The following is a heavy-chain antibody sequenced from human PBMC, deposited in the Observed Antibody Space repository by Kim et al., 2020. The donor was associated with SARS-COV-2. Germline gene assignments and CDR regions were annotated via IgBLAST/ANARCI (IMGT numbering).Heavy chain of an antibody. V-gene: IGHV3-73*01. D-gene: IGHD6-19*01. Sequence: GGSLRLSCAASGFTFSGSAMHWVRQASGKGLEWVGRIRNKANGYATAYSASVKGRFTISRDDSKNTAYLQMNSLKTEDTAVYYCTRVNPIAGAWYDAFDIWSQGTMVTVSS. J-gene: IGHJ3*02. CDR2: IRNKANGYAT. CDR3: TRVNPIAGAWYDAFDI. CDR1: GFTFSGSA.